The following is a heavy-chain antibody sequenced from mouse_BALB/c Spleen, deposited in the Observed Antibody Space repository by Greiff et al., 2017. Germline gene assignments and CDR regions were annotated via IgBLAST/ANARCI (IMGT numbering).Heavy chain of an antibody. Sequence: VQLQQSGAELAKPGASVKMSCKASGYTFTSYWMHWVKQRPGQGLEWIGYINPSTGYTEYNQKFKDKATLTADKSSSTAYMQLSSLTSEDSAVYYCAPFITTATSYAMDYWGQGTSVTVSS. V-gene: IGHV1-7*01. D-gene: IGHD1-2*01. CDR2: INPSTGYT. CDR3: APFITTATSYAMDY. CDR1: GYTFTSYW. J-gene: IGHJ4*01.